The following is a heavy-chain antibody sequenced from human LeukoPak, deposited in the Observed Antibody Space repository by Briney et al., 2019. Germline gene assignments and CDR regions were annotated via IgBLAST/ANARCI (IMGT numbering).Heavy chain of an antibody. CDR1: GGSISSSSSY. Sequence: PSETLSLTCTVSGGSISSSSSYWGWIRQPPGKGLEWIGSIYYSGSAYYNPSLKSRVTMSVDTSKNQFSLKLSYVTAADTAVYYCARPHRSGYYYYFMDVWGKGATVTVSS. V-gene: IGHV4-39*01. J-gene: IGHJ6*03. CDR3: ARPHRSGYYYYFMDV. CDR2: IYYSGSA. D-gene: IGHD3-16*02.